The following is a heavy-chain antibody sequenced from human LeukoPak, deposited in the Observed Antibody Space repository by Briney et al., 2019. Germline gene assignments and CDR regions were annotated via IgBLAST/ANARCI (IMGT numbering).Heavy chain of an antibody. CDR3: ARDNGGSAGVVIPLPSWFDP. CDR2: ISSSSSYI. D-gene: IGHD3-3*01. V-gene: IGHV3-21*01. CDR1: GFTFSSYS. Sequence: PGGSLRLSCAASGFTFSSYSMNWVRQAPGKGLEWVSSISSSSSYIYYADSVKGRFSISRDNAKNSLYLQMNSLRAEDTAVYYCARDNGGSAGVVIPLPSWFDPWGQGTLVTVSS. J-gene: IGHJ5*02.